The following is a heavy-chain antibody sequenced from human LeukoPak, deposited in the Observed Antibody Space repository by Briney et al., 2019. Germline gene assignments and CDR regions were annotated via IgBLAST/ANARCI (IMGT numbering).Heavy chain of an antibody. V-gene: IGHV3-15*01. CDR3: TTKVIGLPDY. D-gene: IGHD2-21*01. CDR1: GFTFSNVF. J-gene: IGHJ4*02. CDR2: IKSKADSGTV. Sequence: GGSLRLSCAASGFTFSNVFMSWVRQAPGKGLEWIGRIKSKADSGTVDYAAPVKGRFTISRDDSKNTVDLQMNSLNIEHTGMYYCTTKVIGLPDYWGQGTLVTVSS.